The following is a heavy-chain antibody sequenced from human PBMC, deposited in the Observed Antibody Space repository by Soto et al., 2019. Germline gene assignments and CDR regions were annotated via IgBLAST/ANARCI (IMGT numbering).Heavy chain of an antibody. CDR1: GFTFSNYG. D-gene: IGHD2-15*01. J-gene: IGHJ6*02. CDR3: AKDFDVVVVLPATRGLDV. Sequence: QVQLVESGGGMIQPGRSLRLSCVASGFTFSNYGMHWVRQAPGKGLEWVAGISYDGGSADYVDSVKGRFTLSRDNSKNTLSLQMISLRPEDTGVYYCAKDFDVVVVLPATRGLDVWGQGTTVTVSS. V-gene: IGHV3-30*18. CDR2: ISYDGGSA.